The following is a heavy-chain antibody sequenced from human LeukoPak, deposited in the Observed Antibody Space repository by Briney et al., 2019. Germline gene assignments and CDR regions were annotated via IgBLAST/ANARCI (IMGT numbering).Heavy chain of an antibody. V-gene: IGHV4-34*01. CDR2: INHSGST. Sequence: SETLSLTCAVYGGSFSGYYWSWIRQPPGRGLEWIGEINHSGSTNYNPSLKSRVTISVDTSKNQFSLKLSSVTAADTAVYYCARAPFDYWGQGTLVTVSS. CDR1: GGSFSGYY. J-gene: IGHJ4*02. CDR3: ARAPFDY.